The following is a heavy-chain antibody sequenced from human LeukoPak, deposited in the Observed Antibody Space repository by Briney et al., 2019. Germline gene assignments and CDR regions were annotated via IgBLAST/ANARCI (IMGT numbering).Heavy chain of an antibody. CDR3: ARGPVGYCSSTSCYYFDY. V-gene: IGHV3-21*01. CDR1: GFTFSNYW. CDR2: ISSSSSYI. J-gene: IGHJ4*02. D-gene: IGHD2-2*01. Sequence: PGGSLRLSCAASGFTFSNYWMSWVRQAPGKGLEWVSSISSSSSYIYYADSVKGRFTISRDNGKNSLYLQMNSLRAEDTAVYYCARGPVGYCSSTSCYYFDYWGQGTLVTVSS.